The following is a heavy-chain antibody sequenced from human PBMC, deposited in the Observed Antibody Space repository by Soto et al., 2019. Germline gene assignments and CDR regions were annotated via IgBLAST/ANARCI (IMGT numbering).Heavy chain of an antibody. CDR1: GGSISSGNYY. Sequence: QVQLQESGPGLVKPSQTLSLTCTVSGGSISSGNYYWSWIRQPPGKGLEWIGFISYSGTTHYGASLRRRFSISVDPSKNQFSLDLRSVTAADTAVYYCATMGTPVTGLYYFDYWGQGTLVTVSS. V-gene: IGHV4-30-4*01. J-gene: IGHJ4*02. CDR2: ISYSGTT. D-gene: IGHD4-17*01. CDR3: ATMGTPVTGLYYFDY.